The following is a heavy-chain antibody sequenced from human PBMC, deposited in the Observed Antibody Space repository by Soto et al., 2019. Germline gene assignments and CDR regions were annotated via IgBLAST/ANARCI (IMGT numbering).Heavy chain of an antibody. V-gene: IGHV1-18*04. CDR1: GYTFTRFG. CDR3: ARWISGSSSDWFAP. D-gene: IGHD1-26*01. J-gene: IGHJ5*02. Sequence: QVQLVQSGAEVKKPGASVKVSCKASGYTFTRFGISWVRQASGQGLEWMGWISADNGKTKYAQKIQGRVTMTTDTSTTTAYMELRSLRSDDTAVYYCARWISGSSSDWFAPWGQGTLVTVSS. CDR2: ISADNGKT.